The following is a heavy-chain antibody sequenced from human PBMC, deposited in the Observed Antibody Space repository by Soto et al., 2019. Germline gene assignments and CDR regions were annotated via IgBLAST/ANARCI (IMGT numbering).Heavy chain of an antibody. V-gene: IGHV1-24*01. CDR1: GYTLTELS. CDR2: FDPEDGET. Sequence: GASVKVSCKVSGYTLTELSMHWVRQAPGKGLEWMGGFDPEDGETIYAQKFQGRVTMTEDTSTDTAYMELSSLRSEDTAVYYCATDLRGYSYPYYYGMDVWGQGTTVTVSS. CDR3: ATDLRGYSYPYYYGMDV. D-gene: IGHD5-18*01. J-gene: IGHJ6*02.